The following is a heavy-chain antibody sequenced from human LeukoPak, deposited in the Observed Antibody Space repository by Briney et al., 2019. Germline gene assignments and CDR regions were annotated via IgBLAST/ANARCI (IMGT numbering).Heavy chain of an antibody. CDR3: ASVVGAARGFDY. V-gene: IGHV3-23*01. D-gene: IGHD2-15*01. CDR1: GFTFSSYA. CDR2: ISGSGGST. J-gene: IGHJ4*02. Sequence: TGGSLRLSCAASGFTFSSYAMSWVRQAPGKGLEWVSAISGSGGSTYYADSVKGRFTISRDNSKNTLYLQMNSLRAEDTAVYYCASVVGAARGFDYWGPGTLVTVSS.